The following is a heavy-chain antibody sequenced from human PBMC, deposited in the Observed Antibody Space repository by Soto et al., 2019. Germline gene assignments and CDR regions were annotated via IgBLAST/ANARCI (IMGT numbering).Heavy chain of an antibody. CDR2: IRSKAYGGTT. CDR3: TIDRAATTIWGYYYMDV. Sequence: EVQLVESGGGLVQPGRSLRLSCTASGFTFGDYAMSWFRQAPGKGLEWVGFIRSKAYGGTTEYAASVKGRFTISRDDSKSIAYLQMNSLKTEDTAVYYCTIDRAATTIWGYYYMDVWGKGTTVTVSS. CDR1: GFTFGDYA. D-gene: IGHD1-26*01. J-gene: IGHJ6*03. V-gene: IGHV3-49*03.